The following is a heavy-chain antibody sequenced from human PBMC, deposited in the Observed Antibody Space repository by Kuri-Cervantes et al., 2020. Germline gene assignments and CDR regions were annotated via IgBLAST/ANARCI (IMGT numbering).Heavy chain of an antibody. CDR2: ISYGGSNK. Sequence: GGSLRLSCAASGFTFSSYGMHWVRQAPGKGLEWVAVISYGGSNKYYADSVKGRFTISRDNSKNTLYLQMNSLRAEDTAVYYCARAVVTHFDYWGQGTLVTVSS. D-gene: IGHD4-23*01. J-gene: IGHJ4*02. CDR3: ARAVVTHFDY. V-gene: IGHV3-30*19. CDR1: GFTFSSYG.